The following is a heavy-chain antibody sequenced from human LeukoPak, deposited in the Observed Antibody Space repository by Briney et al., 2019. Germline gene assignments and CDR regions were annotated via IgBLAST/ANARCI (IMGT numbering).Heavy chain of an antibody. D-gene: IGHD5-12*01. CDR3: ARARYSGYDYVGDY. J-gene: IGHJ4*02. V-gene: IGHV1-69*04. Sequence: ASVKVSCKASGGTFSSYAISWVRQAPGQGLEWMGRIIPILGIANYAQKFQGRVTITADKSTSTAYMELSSLRSEDTAVYYCARARYSGYDYVGDYWGQGTLVTVSS. CDR1: GGTFSSYA. CDR2: IIPILGIA.